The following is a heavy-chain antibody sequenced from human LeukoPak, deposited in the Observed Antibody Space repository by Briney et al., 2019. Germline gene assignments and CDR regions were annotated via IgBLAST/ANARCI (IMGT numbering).Heavy chain of an antibody. CDR2: IYSGGST. V-gene: IGHV3-53*01. CDR3: ARAPTRNAFDI. Sequence: GGSLRLSCAASGFXVSSNYISWVRQAPGKGLEWVSVIYSGGSTYYADSVKGRFTISRDNSKNTLYLQMNSLRAEDTAVYYCARAPTRNAFDIWGQGTMVTVSS. J-gene: IGHJ3*02. CDR1: GFXVSSNY.